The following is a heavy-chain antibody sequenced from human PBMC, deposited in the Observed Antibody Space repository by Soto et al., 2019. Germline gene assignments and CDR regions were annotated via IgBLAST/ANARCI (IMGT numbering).Heavy chain of an antibody. CDR3: TTDFLQTGTTFDF. CDR1: GFSFIDTW. D-gene: IGHD1-1*01. Sequence: VQLVESGGGLVQPGGSLRLSCTASGFSFIDTWMTWVRQAPGKGLEWVGHIRSKTHGGTTEYAAPVKGRFTISRDDSETTLYLQMNGLKAEDTAVYYCTTDFLQTGTTFDFWGQGTLVTVSS. V-gene: IGHV3-15*01. J-gene: IGHJ5*01. CDR2: IRSKTHGGTT.